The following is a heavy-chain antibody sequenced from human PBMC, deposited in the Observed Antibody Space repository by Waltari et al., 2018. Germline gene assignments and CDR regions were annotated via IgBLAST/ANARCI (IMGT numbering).Heavy chain of an antibody. D-gene: IGHD2-21*01. CDR1: GGSISSGVYY. Sequence: QVQLQESGPGRVKPSQTLALTCTVAGGSISSGVYYWSWIRQHPGKGLEGIGYIYYSGSTYYHPSLQSRVTISVDPSKNQFSLKLSSVTAADTAVYYCARLTCGGDCYYYYYMDVWGKGTTVTVSS. V-gene: IGHV4-31*03. J-gene: IGHJ6*03. CDR2: IYYSGST. CDR3: ARLTCGGDCYYYYYMDV.